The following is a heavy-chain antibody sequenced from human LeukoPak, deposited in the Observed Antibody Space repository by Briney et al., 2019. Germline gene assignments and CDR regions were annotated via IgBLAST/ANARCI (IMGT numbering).Heavy chain of an antibody. J-gene: IGHJ4*02. CDR1: GYTFTDHY. D-gene: IGHD2-15*01. Sequence: GASVKVSCKALGYTFTDHYFHWLRQAPGQGLEWMGGIIPILGTANYPQKFQGRVTITADESTSTAYMELSSLRSEDTAAYYCATSPTPDSPGYWGQGTLVTVSS. CDR3: ATSPTPDSPGY. V-gene: IGHV1-69*13. CDR2: IIPILGTA.